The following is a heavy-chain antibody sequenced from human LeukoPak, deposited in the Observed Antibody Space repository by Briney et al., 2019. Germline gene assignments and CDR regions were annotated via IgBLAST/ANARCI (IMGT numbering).Heavy chain of an antibody. CDR3: ASIGDISGSYYDAFDI. V-gene: IGHV4-61*05. J-gene: IGHJ3*02. CDR1: GGSISSSSYY. Sequence: SETLSLTCTVSGGSISSSSYYWGWIRQPPGKGLEWIGYIYYSGSTNYNPSLKSRVTISVDTSKNQFSLKLSSVTAADTAVYYCASIGDISGSYYDAFDIWGQGTMVTVSS. CDR2: IYYSGST. D-gene: IGHD1-26*01.